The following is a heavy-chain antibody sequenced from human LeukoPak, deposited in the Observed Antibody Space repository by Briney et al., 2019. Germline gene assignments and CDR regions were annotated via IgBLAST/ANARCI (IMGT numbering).Heavy chain of an antibody. CDR2: INHSGST. CDR3: ARGERGYIVVVPAARAYFDY. Sequence: PSETLSLTCAVYGGSFSGYYWSWIRQPPGKGLEWIGEINHSGSTNYNPSLKSRVTISVDTSKNQFSLKPSSVTAADTAVYYCARGERGYIVVVPAARAYFDYWGQGTLVTVSS. D-gene: IGHD2-2*01. CDR1: GGSFSGYY. J-gene: IGHJ4*02. V-gene: IGHV4-34*01.